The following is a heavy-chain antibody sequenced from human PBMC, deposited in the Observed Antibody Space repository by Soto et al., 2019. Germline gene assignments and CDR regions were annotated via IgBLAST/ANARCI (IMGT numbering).Heavy chain of an antibody. CDR2: IHYRGST. Sequence: SETLSLTCTVSGGSISSSHWNWIRQPLGKSLEWIGYIHYRGSTNYNPSLKSRLTISVDTSKNQIFLKLNSVTAADTAVYYCASSGIVGREVNTWFDPWGQGTLVTVSS. CDR3: ASSGIVGREVNTWFDP. D-gene: IGHD3-22*01. V-gene: IGHV4-59*01. J-gene: IGHJ5*02. CDR1: GGSISSSH.